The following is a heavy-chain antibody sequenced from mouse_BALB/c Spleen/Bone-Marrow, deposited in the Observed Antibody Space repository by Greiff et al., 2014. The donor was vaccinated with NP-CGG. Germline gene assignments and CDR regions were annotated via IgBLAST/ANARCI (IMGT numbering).Heavy chain of an antibody. V-gene: IGHV5-4*02. CDR3: ARDRGVQGYAMDY. D-gene: IGHD2-14*01. Sequence: VQLKESGGGLVKPGGSLKLSCAASGFTFSDYYMYWVRQTPEKRLGWVATISDGGSYTYYPDSVKGRFTISRDIAKNNLYLQMSSLKSEDTAMYYCARDRGVQGYAMDYWGQGTSVTVSS. J-gene: IGHJ4*01. CDR1: GFTFSDYY. CDR2: ISDGGSYT.